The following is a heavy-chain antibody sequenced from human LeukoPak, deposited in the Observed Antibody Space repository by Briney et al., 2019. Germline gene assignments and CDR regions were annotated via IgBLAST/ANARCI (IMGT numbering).Heavy chain of an antibody. CDR1: GFTLSSYA. D-gene: IGHD3-22*01. CDR2: ISGSGGST. CDR3: AKDLNYYDSSGSDFSFDY. J-gene: IGHJ4*02. V-gene: IGHV3-23*01. Sequence: RGGTLRLSCAASGFTLSSYAMSWVRQAPGKGLEWVSAISGSGGSTYYADSVKGRFTISRDNSKNTLYLQMNSLRAEDTAVYYCAKDLNYYDSSGSDFSFDYWGQGTLVTVSS.